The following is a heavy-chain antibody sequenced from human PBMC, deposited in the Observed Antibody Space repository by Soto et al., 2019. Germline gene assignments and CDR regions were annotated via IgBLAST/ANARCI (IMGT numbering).Heavy chain of an antibody. Sequence: QVQLQQWGAGLLKPSETLSLTCAVYGGSFSGYYWSWIRQPPGKGLEWIGEINHSGSTNYNPSLKSRVTISVDTSKNQFALTLSSVTAADTAVYYCARGLGYYDFWSGSSPDIWGQGTMVTVSS. J-gene: IGHJ3*02. D-gene: IGHD3-3*01. CDR1: GGSFSGYY. V-gene: IGHV4-34*01. CDR3: ARGLGYYDFWSGSSPDI. CDR2: INHSGST.